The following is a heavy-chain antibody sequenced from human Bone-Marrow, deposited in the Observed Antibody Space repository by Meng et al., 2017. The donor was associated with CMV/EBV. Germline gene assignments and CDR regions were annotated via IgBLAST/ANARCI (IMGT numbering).Heavy chain of an antibody. CDR3: ARTGSRYYDFWSGYSHFDY. D-gene: IGHD3-3*01. Sequence: SETLSLTCTVSGGSISSGGYYWSWIRQHPGKGLEWIGYIYYSGSTYYNVSLKSRVTISVDTSKNQFSLKLSSVTAADTATYYCARTGSRYYDFWSGYSHFDYWGQGTLVTVSS. CDR2: IYYSGST. J-gene: IGHJ4*02. V-gene: IGHV4-31*03. CDR1: GGSISSGGYY.